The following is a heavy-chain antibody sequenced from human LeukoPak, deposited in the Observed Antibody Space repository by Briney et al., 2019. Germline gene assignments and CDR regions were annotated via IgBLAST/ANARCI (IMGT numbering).Heavy chain of an antibody. CDR3: ARDLAEVRQQLVLYYFDY. CDR2: ISYDGSNK. J-gene: IGHJ4*02. V-gene: IGHV3-30-3*01. CDR1: GFTFSSYA. D-gene: IGHD6-13*01. Sequence: PGGSLRLSCAASGFTFSSYAMHWVRQAPGKGLEWVAVISYDGSNKYYADSVKGRFTISRDNSKNTLYLQMNSLRAEDTAVYYCARDLAEVRQQLVLYYFDYWGQGRLVSVSS.